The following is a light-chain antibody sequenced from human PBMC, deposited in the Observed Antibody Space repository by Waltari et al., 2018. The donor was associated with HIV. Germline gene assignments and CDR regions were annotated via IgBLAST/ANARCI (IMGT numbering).Light chain of an antibody. J-gene: IGLJ1*01. CDR1: SSNIGNNS. V-gene: IGLV1-51*01. Sequence: QSVLTQPPSVSAAPGQKVTISCSGSSSNIGNNSVSWYQQLPGTAPHLLICDDHKRPAGISGRFSGSKSGTSATLGIAGLQTGDEADYYCGTWDSSLSAVFGTGTKVTVL. CDR2: DDH. CDR3: GTWDSSLSAV.